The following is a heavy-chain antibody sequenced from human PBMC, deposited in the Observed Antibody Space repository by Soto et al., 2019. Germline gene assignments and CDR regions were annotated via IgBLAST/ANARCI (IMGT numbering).Heavy chain of an antibody. J-gene: IGHJ6*02. CDR3: AKDDSAGGSYFYGMDV. CDR2: ISYDGDNK. V-gene: IGHV3-30-3*01. Sequence: QVQLVESGGGVVQPGRSLRLSCVASGFTFSHYAIHWVRQAPGKGLEWVAVISYDGDNKYYADSVKGRFTISRDNTKDTLKLQMNSLRTEDTAVYYCAKDDSAGGSYFYGMDVWGQGTTVTVSS. CDR1: GFTFSHYA. D-gene: IGHD3-16*01.